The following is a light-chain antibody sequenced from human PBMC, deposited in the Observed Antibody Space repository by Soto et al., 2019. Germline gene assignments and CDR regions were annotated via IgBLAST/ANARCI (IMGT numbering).Light chain of an antibody. J-gene: IGKJ1*01. CDR3: HRYDNSWS. Sequence: DIQMTQSPSTLSASVGDRVVITCRASRSISSWLAWYQQKPGKAPKLLIDKASSLQSGVSSRFSGSGSGTEFTLTINSLQPDDFATYYCHRYDNSWSFGQGTKVEIK. CDR1: RSISSW. V-gene: IGKV1-5*03. CDR2: KAS.